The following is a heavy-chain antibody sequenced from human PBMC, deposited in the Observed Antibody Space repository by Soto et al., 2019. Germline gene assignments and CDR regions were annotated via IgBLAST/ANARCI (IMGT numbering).Heavy chain of an antibody. CDR2: IFPSDSDT. Sequence: GESLKISCRTSGYKFTSSWIAWVRQMPGKGLEWMGIIFPSDSDTRYSPSFQGQVTISADRSTSTVFLQWASLRSEDTAVYYCARDQVATRLFDYWGQGTLVTVSS. CDR3: ARDQVATRLFDY. J-gene: IGHJ4*02. D-gene: IGHD5-12*01. CDR1: GYKFTSSW. V-gene: IGHV5-51*01.